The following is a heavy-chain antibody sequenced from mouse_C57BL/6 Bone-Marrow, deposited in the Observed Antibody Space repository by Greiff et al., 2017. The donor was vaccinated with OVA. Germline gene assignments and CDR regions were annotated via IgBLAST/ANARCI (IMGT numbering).Heavy chain of an antibody. D-gene: IGHD2-1*01. J-gene: IGHJ2*01. Sequence: EVKLVESGGGSVKPGGSPKLSCAASGFTFSDYGMHWVRQAPEKGLEWVAYISSGSSTIYYADTVKGRFTISRDNAKNTLFLQMTSLRSEDTAMYYCARYGNYGYWGQGTTLTVSS. CDR1: GFTFSDYG. CDR3: ARYGNYGY. V-gene: IGHV5-17*01. CDR2: ISSGSSTI.